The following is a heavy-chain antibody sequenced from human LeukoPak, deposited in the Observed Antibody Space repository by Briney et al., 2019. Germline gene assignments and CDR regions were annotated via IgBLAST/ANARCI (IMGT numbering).Heavy chain of an antibody. CDR3: AKDKVSGSYYPFDY. CDR2: IRYDGSNK. V-gene: IGHV3-30*02. D-gene: IGHD1-26*01. Sequence: GGSLRLSCAASGFTFSSYGMHWVRQAPGKGLEWVAFIRYDGSNKYYADSAKGRFTISRDNSKNTLYLQMNSLRAEDTAVYYCAKDKVSGSYYPFDYWGQGTLVTVSS. CDR1: GFTFSSYG. J-gene: IGHJ4*02.